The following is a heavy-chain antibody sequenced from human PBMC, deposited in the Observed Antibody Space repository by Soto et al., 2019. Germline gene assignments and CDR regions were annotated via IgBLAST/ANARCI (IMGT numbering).Heavy chain of an antibody. Sequence: ASVKVSCKASGYTFTSYGISWVRQAPGQGLEWMGWISAYNGNTNYAQKLQGRVTMTTDTSTSTAYMELRSLRSDDTAMYYCASWVRQAWFDPWGQGTLVTVSS. CDR2: ISAYNGNT. D-gene: IGHD3-16*01. CDR3: ASWVRQAWFDP. CDR1: GYTFTSYG. J-gene: IGHJ5*02. V-gene: IGHV1-18*01.